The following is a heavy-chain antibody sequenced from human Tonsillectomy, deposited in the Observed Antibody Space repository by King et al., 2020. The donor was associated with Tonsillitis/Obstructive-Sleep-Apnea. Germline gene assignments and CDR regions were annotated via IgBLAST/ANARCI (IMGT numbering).Heavy chain of an antibody. V-gene: IGHV7-4-1*02. J-gene: IGHJ4*02. Sequence: LQLVQSGSELKKPGASVKVSCKASGYTFTFYAMNWVRQAPGQGLEWMGWINTNTGNPTYAQGFIGRFVFSLDTSVSTAYLQISSLRDEDTAVYYCASGPVSHYSDYWGQGTLVTVSS. CDR1: GYTFTFYA. CDR2: INTNTGNP. CDR3: ASGPVSHYSDY. D-gene: IGHD4-17*01.